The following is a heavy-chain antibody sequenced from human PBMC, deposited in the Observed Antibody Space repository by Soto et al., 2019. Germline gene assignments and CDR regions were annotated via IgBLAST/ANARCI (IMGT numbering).Heavy chain of an antibody. CDR3: ARASSSSSAADY. Sequence: QVQLQESGPGLVKPSQTLSLTCSVSGESINSGGYYWSWIRHHPGKGLEWIGYIYDSESAYYNPSLKSRVTISMDTSKNHFAMRLSSVTAADTAVYHCARASSSSSAADYWGQGTQVTVSS. CDR2: IYDSESA. V-gene: IGHV4-31*03. D-gene: IGHD6-6*01. CDR1: GESINSGGYY. J-gene: IGHJ4*02.